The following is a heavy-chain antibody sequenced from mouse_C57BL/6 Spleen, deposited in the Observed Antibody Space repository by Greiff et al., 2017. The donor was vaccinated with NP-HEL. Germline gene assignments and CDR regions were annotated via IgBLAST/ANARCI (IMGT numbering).Heavy chain of an antibody. D-gene: IGHD1-1*01. CDR2: IHPNSGST. J-gene: IGHJ4*01. V-gene: IGHV1-64*01. Sequence: QVQLQQPGAELVKPGASVKLSCKASGYTFTSYWMHWVKQRPGQGLEWIGMIHPNSGSTNYNEKFKSKATLTVDKSSSTAYMQLSSLTSEDSAVYYCASPGSSYAMDYWGQGTSVTVSS. CDR1: GYTFTSYW. CDR3: ASPGSSYAMDY.